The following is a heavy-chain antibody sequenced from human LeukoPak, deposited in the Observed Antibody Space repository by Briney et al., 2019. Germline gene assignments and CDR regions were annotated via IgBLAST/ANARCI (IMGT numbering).Heavy chain of an antibody. Sequence: ASVKVSCKASGYSFTDHYIHWERQAPGQGLEWAGWIHPKSGATNDGPRFQGRVTMTRDTSLSTVYLDLNSLTHDDTAVYFCARIAVFGTSRVGWFDSWGQGTLVTVSS. D-gene: IGHD3-16*01. CDR3: ARIAVFGTSRVGWFDS. CDR2: IHPKSGAT. J-gene: IGHJ5*01. V-gene: IGHV1-2*02. CDR1: GYSFTDHY.